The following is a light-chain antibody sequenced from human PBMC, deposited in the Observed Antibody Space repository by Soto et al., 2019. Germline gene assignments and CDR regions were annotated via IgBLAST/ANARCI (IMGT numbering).Light chain of an antibody. CDR3: HQYYNWPPYT. CDR2: GAF. Sequence: EIVLTQSPGTLSLSPGERATLSCRASQSVSSSYLAWYQQRPGQAPRLLIYGAFTRATGIPPRFSGSGSGTEFTLTISSLQSEDFAVYYCHQYYNWPPYTFGQGTKVDI. J-gene: IGKJ1*01. CDR1: QSVSSSY. V-gene: IGKV3-15*01.